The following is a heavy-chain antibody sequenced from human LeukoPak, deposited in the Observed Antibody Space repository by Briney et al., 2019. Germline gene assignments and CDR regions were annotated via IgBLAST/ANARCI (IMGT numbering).Heavy chain of an antibody. D-gene: IGHD3-10*01. Sequence: ASVKVSCKASGYTFTSYGISWVRQAPGQGLEWMGWISAYNGNTNYAQKLQGRVTMTTDTSTSTAYMELRSLRSDDTAVYYCARLITMVRGAYYFDYWGQGTLVTVSS. V-gene: IGHV1-18*01. CDR3: ARLITMVRGAYYFDY. J-gene: IGHJ4*02. CDR1: GYTFTSYG. CDR2: ISAYNGNT.